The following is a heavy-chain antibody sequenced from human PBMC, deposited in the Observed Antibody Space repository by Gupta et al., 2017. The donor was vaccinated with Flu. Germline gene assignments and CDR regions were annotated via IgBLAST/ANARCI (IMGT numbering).Heavy chain of an antibody. D-gene: IGHD6-6*01. CDR1: GYSFTTYC. J-gene: IGHJ6*02. CDR2: IYPGDSDT. CDR3: ARHKLGQPKYSSSSPVYYYYDYGMDV. Sequence: EVQLLQSGAEVKKPGESLRISCKGSGYSFTTYCIGWVRQMPGKGLEWMGIIYPGDSDTRYSPSFQGQVTISADKSISTAYLQWSSLKASDTAMYYCARHKLGQPKYSSSSPVYYYYDYGMDVWGQGTTVTVSS. V-gene: IGHV5-51*01.